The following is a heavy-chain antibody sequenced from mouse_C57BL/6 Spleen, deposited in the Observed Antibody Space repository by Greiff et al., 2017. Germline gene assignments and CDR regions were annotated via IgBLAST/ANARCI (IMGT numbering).Heavy chain of an antibody. V-gene: IGHV1-55*01. J-gene: IGHJ3*01. CDR2: IYPGSGST. D-gene: IGHD4-1*01. CDR3: ATGTSAY. Sequence: QVQLQQPGAELVKPGASVKMSCKASGYTFTSYWITWVTQRPGQGLAWIGDIYPGSGSTNYNEKFKRKATLTVDTSSSTAYMQLSSLTSEDAAVYYCATGTSAYWGQGTLVTVSA. CDR1: GYTFTSYW.